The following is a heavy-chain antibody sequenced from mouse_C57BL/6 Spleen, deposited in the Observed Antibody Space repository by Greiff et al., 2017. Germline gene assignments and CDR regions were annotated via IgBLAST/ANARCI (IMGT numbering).Heavy chain of an antibody. J-gene: IGHJ4*01. CDR2: ISYDGSN. CDR3: AKGGWAMDY. D-gene: IGHD2-3*01. Sequence: EVKLVESGPGLVKPSQSLSLTCSVTGYSITSGYYWNWIRQFPGNKLEWMGYISYDGSNNYNPSLKNRISITRDTSKNQFFLKLNSVTTEDTATYYCAKGGWAMDYWGQGTSVTVSS. CDR1: GYSITSGYY. V-gene: IGHV3-6*01.